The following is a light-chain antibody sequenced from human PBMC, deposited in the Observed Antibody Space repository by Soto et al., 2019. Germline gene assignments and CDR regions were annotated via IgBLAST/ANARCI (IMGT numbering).Light chain of an antibody. CDR3: QQYSSCST. Sequence: DIQRTQSPSSLSASVCSRVTVAFRAGQRISSWLAWYQQKTGKAAKLLMYDASSMEGGVPSRFSGSGSGAEFTLTISSLQQDDFATYHCQQYSSCSTFGQGTKVDI. V-gene: IGKV1-5*01. CDR1: QRISSW. J-gene: IGKJ1*01. CDR2: DAS.